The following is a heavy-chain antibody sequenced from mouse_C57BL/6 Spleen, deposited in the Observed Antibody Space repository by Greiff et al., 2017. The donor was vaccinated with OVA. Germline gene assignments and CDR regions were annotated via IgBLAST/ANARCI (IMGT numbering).Heavy chain of an antibody. CDR3: ARGNLPHYYGSSYDYFDY. V-gene: IGHV1-50*01. CDR1: GYTFTSYW. D-gene: IGHD1-1*01. CDR2: IDPSDSYT. Sequence: QVQLQQPGAELVKPGASVKLSCKASGYTFTSYWMQWVKQRPGQGLEWIGEIDPSDSYTNYNQKFKGKATLTVDTSSSTAYMQLSSLTSEDSAVYYCARGNLPHYYGSSYDYFDYWGQGTTLTVSS. J-gene: IGHJ2*01.